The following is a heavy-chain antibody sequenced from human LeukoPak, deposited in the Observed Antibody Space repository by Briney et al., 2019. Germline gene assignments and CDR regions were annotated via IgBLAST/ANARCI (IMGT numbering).Heavy chain of an antibody. Sequence: GRSLRLSCAASGFTFDDYAMHWVRQVPGKGLEWVSGISWNSGSIGYADSVKGRFTISRVNAKNSLYLQMHSLRAEDTALYYCAKVFQWRYGSGSPFDYWGQGTLVTVSS. CDR3: AKVFQWRYGSGSPFDY. V-gene: IGHV3-9*01. CDR1: GFTFDDYA. CDR2: ISWNSGSI. J-gene: IGHJ4*02. D-gene: IGHD3-10*01.